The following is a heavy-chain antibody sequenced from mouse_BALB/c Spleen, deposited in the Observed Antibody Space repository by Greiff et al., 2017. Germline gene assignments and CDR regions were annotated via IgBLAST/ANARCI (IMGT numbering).Heavy chain of an antibody. CDR3: ARDRMIPYYYAMDY. J-gene: IGHJ4*01. V-gene: IGHV5-4*02. D-gene: IGHD2-4*01. CDR1: GFTFSDYY. Sequence: EVKLVESGGGLVKPGGSLKLSCAASGFTFSDYYMYWVRQTPEKRLEWVATISDGGSYTYYPDSVKGRFTISRDNAKNNLYLQMSSLKSEDTAMYYCARDRMIPYYYAMDYWGQGTSVTVSS. CDR2: ISDGGSYT.